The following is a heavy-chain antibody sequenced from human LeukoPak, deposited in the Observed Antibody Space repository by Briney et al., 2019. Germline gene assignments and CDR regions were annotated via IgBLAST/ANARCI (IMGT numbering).Heavy chain of an antibody. D-gene: IGHD3-10*01. V-gene: IGHV1-2*02. Sequence: ASVKVSCKASGYTFTGYYMHWVRQAPGQGLEWMGWINPNGGGTNYAQKFQGRVTMTRDTSISTAYMELSRLRSDDTAVYYCARGTYGSGSYPDQPLDYWGQGTLVTVSS. CDR1: GYTFTGYY. CDR2: INPNGGGT. J-gene: IGHJ4*02. CDR3: ARGTYGSGSYPDQPLDY.